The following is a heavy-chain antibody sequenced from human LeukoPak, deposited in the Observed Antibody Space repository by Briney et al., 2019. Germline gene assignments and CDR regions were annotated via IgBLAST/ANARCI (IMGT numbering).Heavy chain of an antibody. CDR1: GFTFRSYS. CDR2: SSSSSTYI. D-gene: IGHD3-9*01. V-gene: IGHV3-21*01. J-gene: IGHJ4*02. CDR3: ARDLNYDILTGSLRAYFDS. Sequence: PRGSLRLSCVASGFTFRSYSMNWVRQAPGKGLEWVSSSSSSSTYIYYADSVKGRFTISRDNANNSLYLQMNSLRADDTAVYYCARDLNYDILTGSLRAYFDSWGQGTLVTVSS.